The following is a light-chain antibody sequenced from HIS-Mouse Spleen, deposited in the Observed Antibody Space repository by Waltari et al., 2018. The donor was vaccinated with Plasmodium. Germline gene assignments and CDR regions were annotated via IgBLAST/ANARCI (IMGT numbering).Light chain of an antibody. CDR2: DAS. CDR1: QSVSSY. J-gene: IGKJ5*01. V-gene: IGKV3-11*01. CDR3: QQRSNWPIT. Sequence: IVLPQSHATLSLSPGERATLACRASQSVSSYLAWYHQKPGQAPRLLIYDASNRATGIPARFSGSGSGTDFTLTISSLEPEDFAVYYCQQRSNWPITFGQGTRLEIK.